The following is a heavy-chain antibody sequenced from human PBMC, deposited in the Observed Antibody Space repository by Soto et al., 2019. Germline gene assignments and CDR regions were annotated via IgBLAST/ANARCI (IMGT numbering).Heavy chain of an antibody. CDR1: GYTFTSYW. CDR3: ARTAAAGKYYYGMDV. D-gene: IGHD6-13*01. J-gene: IGHJ6*02. CDR2: IYPGDSHT. V-gene: IGHV5-51*01. Sequence: EVQLVQSGAEVKKPGESLKISCRGSGYTFTSYWIGWVRQMPGKGLECMGIIYPGDSHTRYSPSFQGQVTISADKSISTAYLQWSSLKASDTAMYYCARTAAAGKYYYGMDVWGQGTTVTVSS.